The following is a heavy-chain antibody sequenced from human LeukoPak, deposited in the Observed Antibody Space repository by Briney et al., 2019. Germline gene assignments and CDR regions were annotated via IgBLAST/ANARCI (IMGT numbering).Heavy chain of an antibody. CDR1: GGSFSGYY. Sequence: SETLSLTCAVYGGSFSGYYWSWIRQPPGKGLEWIGEINHSGSTNYNPSLKSRVTISVDTSKNQFSLKLSSVTAADTALYYCARGARGVSGYYFDYWGQGTLVTVSS. J-gene: IGHJ4*02. CDR3: ARGARGVSGYYFDY. D-gene: IGHD3-10*01. V-gene: IGHV4-34*01. CDR2: INHSGST.